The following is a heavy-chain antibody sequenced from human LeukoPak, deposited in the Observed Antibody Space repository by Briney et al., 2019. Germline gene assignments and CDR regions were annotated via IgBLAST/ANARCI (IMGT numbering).Heavy chain of an antibody. CDR2: IYYGGST. CDR3: ARDESGPLRLWPYFDY. CDR1: GDSISSGGNY. J-gene: IGHJ4*02. V-gene: IGHV4-31*03. D-gene: IGHD5-18*01. Sequence: PAETLSLTCSVSGDSISSGGNYWSWIRQYPGKGLEWIGYIYYGGSTYYNPSLKSRVTISVDTSKNQFSLKLTSVTAADTAVYYCARDESGPLRLWPYFDYWGQGTLVTVSS.